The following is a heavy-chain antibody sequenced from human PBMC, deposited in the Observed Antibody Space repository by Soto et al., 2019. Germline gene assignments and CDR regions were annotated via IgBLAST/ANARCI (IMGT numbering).Heavy chain of an antibody. CDR2: INTDGSST. Sequence: GGSLILSCAASGFTFSSHWMHWVRQAPGKGLVWVSRINTDGSSTSYADSVKGRFTISRDNAKNTLYLQMNSLRTEDTAVYYCARDFKDTGYWGQGTLVTVSS. D-gene: IGHD1-1*01. CDR3: ARDFKDTGY. V-gene: IGHV3-74*01. J-gene: IGHJ4*02. CDR1: GFTFSSHW.